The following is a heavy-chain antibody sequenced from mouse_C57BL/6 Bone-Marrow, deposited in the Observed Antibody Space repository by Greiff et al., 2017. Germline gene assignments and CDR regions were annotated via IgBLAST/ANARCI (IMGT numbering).Heavy chain of an antibody. J-gene: IGHJ3*01. Sequence: VKLMESGAELVKPGASVKISCKASGYAFSSYWMNWVKQRPGKGLEWIGQIYPGDGDTNYNGKFKGKATLTADKASSTAYMQLSSLTSEDSAVYFCARYMSHYYDYGFFAYWGQGTLVTVSA. CDR2: IYPGDGDT. V-gene: IGHV1-80*01. CDR3: ARYMSHYYDYGFFAY. D-gene: IGHD2-4*01. CDR1: GYAFSSYW.